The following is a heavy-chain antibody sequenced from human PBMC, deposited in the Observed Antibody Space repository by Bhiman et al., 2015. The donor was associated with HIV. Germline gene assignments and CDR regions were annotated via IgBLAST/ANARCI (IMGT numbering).Heavy chain of an antibody. Sequence: QVQLVESGGGVVQPGRSLRLSCAASGFTFSSFGMHWVRQAPGKGLEWVAVISYDGSNKYYVDSVKGRFTISRDNSKNTLYLQMNSLRAEDTAVYYCAKDLGESENEEWASDYYDFGSDYPGQDPRGVVGTFDIWGPRDNGHRLF. J-gene: IGHJ3*02. D-gene: IGHD3-3*01. CDR1: GFTFSSFG. V-gene: IGHV3-30*18. CDR2: ISYDGSNK. CDR3: AKDLGESENEEWASDYYDFGSDYPGQDPRGVVGTFDI.